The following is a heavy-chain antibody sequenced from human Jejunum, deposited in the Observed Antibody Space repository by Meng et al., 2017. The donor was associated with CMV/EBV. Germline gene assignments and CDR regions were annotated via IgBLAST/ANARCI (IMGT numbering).Heavy chain of an antibody. D-gene: IGHD6-6*01. Sequence: SISTVDYYLSWIRQVPGRGLEWIGYIYHSGGPSYNPSLKSRVTMSVDTSKDHFSLKVSSVTAADTAMYYCARGNLAESTSSPDYFDYWGQGTLVTVSS. CDR1: SISTVDYY. V-gene: IGHV4-30-4*08. J-gene: IGHJ4*02. CDR3: ARGNLAESTSSPDYFDY. CDR2: IYHSGGP.